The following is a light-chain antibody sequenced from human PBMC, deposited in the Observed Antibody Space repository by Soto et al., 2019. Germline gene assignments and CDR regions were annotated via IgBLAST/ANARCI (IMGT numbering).Light chain of an antibody. Sequence: DIQMTQSPSSLSASVGDRVTITCQASDDISNSLNWYQQKPGKPPKVLIYDASNLEPGAPSRFRGGGSGTEFAFTISSLQAEAIAKYYYQQYANLPLTFGPGTKVDIK. CDR1: DDISNS. CDR3: QQYANLPLT. V-gene: IGKV1-33*01. J-gene: IGKJ3*01. CDR2: DAS.